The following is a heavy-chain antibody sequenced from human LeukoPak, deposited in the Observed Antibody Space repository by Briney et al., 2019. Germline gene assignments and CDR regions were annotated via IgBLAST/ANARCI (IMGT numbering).Heavy chain of an antibody. Sequence: PSETLSLTCTVSGYSISSGYYWGWIRQPPGKGLEWIGSIYHSGSTYYNPSLKSRVTISVDTSKNQFSLKLSSVTAADTAVYYCARSTPLTDSSSWFSGSPGNFDYWGQGTLVTVSS. CDR2: IYHSGST. V-gene: IGHV4-38-2*02. CDR1: GYSISSGYY. CDR3: ARSTPLTDSSSWFSGSPGNFDY. J-gene: IGHJ4*02. D-gene: IGHD6-13*01.